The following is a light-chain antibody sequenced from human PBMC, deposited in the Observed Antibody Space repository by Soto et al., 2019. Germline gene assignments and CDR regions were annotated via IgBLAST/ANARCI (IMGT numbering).Light chain of an antibody. V-gene: IGKV1-9*01. CDR1: QSIDTY. CDR2: AAS. CDR3: QQLNSFPFI. Sequence: DIQLTQSPSFLSASVGDRVTITCRDSQSIDTYLAWYQQKPGKAPKLLIYAASLLQSGVPSRFSGSGSGTEFTLTINSLQPEDFASYYCQQLNSFPFIFGQGTRLEIK. J-gene: IGKJ5*01.